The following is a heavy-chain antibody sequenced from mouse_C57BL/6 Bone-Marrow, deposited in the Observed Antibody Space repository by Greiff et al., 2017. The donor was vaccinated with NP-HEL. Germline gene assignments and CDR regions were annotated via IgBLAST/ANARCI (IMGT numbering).Heavy chain of an antibody. Sequence: EVMLVESGGDLVKPGGSLKLSCAASGFTFSSYGMSWVRQTPDKRLEWVATISSGGSYTYYPDSVKGRFTISRDNAKNTLYLQMSSLKSEDTAMYYCARHWIYDYGSSYWYYAMDYWGQGTSVTVSS. D-gene: IGHD1-1*01. CDR3: ARHWIYDYGSSYWYYAMDY. V-gene: IGHV5-6*01. J-gene: IGHJ4*01. CDR2: ISSGGSYT. CDR1: GFTFSSYG.